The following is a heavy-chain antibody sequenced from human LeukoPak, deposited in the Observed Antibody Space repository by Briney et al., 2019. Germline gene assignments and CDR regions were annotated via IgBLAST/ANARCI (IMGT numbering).Heavy chain of an antibody. CDR3: ARDPGNDSSGPAPLFDL. V-gene: IGHV3-9*01. CDR1: GFTFDDYA. J-gene: IGHJ2*01. CDR2: ISWNSGSI. D-gene: IGHD3-22*01. Sequence: GGSLRLSCAASGFTFDDYAMHWVRQAPGKGLEWVSSISWNSGSIGYADSVKGRFTISRDNAKNSLYLQMNSLRAEDTAVYYCARDPGNDSSGPAPLFDLWGRGTLVTVSS.